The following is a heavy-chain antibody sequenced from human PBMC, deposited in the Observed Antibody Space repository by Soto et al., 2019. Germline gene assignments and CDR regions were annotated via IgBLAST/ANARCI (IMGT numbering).Heavy chain of an antibody. D-gene: IGHD6-13*01. J-gene: IGHJ4*02. CDR2: IYYSGST. V-gene: IGHV4-31*03. CDR3: AGVRSSSWYFNY. Sequence: PSETLSLTCTVSGGSISSGGYYWSWIRQHPGKGLEWIGYIYYSGSTYYNPSLKSRVTISVDTSKNQFSLKLSSVTAADTAVYYCAGVRSSSWYFNYWGQGTLVTVSS. CDR1: GGSISSGGYY.